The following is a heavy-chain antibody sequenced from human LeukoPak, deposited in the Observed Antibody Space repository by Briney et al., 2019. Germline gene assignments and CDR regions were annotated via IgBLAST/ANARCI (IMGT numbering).Heavy chain of an antibody. CDR2: IYYSGST. CDR1: GGSISSSSYY. J-gene: IGHJ4*02. D-gene: IGHD3-3*01. V-gene: IGHV4-39*01. Sequence: SETLSLTCTVSGGSISSSSYYWGWIRQPPGKGLEWIGSIYYSGSTYYNPSLKSRVTISVDTSKNQFSLKLSSVTAADTAVYYCARLQTHCDFWSGYYNFDYWGQGTLVTVSS. CDR3: ARLQTHCDFWSGYYNFDY.